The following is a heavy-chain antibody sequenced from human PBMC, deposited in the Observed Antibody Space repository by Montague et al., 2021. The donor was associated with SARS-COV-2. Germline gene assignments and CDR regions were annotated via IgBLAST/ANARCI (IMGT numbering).Heavy chain of an antibody. CDR2: INHSGST. J-gene: IGHJ6*02. CDR1: GGSFSSYY. V-gene: IGHV4-34*01. D-gene: IGHD2-2*01. Sequence: SETLSLTCAVYGGSFSSYYWSWIRQPPGKGLEWIGEINHSGSTNXNPSLKCRVTISVDTSKNQFSLKLSSVTAADTAVYYCTREGYQVLWSDYYYYGMDVWGQGTTVTVSS. CDR3: TREGYQVLWSDYYYYGMDV.